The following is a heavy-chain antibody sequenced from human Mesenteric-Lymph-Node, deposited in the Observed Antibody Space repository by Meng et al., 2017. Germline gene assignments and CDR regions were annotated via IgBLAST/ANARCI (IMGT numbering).Heavy chain of an antibody. D-gene: IGHD2-2*01. CDR1: GDSISSGEYF. Sequence: QVQRRESGPGLVKPSQTLSLTCTVYGDSISSGEYFWSWIRQPPGKGLEWIGYMDYRGSTFYYLSIKSRVTISVDTSKNQFSLKLSSVTAADTAVYFCARGELLWDYWGQGTLVTVSS. CDR2: MDYRGST. J-gene: IGHJ4*02. V-gene: IGHV4-30-4*01. CDR3: ARGELLWDY.